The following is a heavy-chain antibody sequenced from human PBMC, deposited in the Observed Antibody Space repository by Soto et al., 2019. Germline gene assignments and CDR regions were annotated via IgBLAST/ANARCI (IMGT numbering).Heavy chain of an antibody. CDR3: VGGQYYFDY. J-gene: IGHJ4*02. CDR2: ISYDGSNK. V-gene: IGHV3-30*03. Sequence: QVQLVESGGGVVQPGRSLRLSCAAPGFPFTTYGMHWVREGPGKGLEWVAVISYDGSNKYYADSVKGRFTISRDNSKNTLYLQMNSLRPEDTALYYCVGGQYYFDYRGQGTLVTVSS. D-gene: IGHD3-10*01. CDR1: GFPFTTYG.